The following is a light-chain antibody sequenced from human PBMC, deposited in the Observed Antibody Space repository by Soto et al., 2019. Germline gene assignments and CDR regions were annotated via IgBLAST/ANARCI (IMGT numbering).Light chain of an antibody. CDR1: RSVGSRY. V-gene: IGKV3-20*01. J-gene: IGKJ4*01. CDR2: RES. CDR3: PPSGASPLP. Sequence: VLLQSPGGLSLTPGQRASLCGRASRSVGSRYLSWYQQKPGHTNNVIIYRESIRATGIKDRFSGSGYGTDFTLTISRMEPEEFAVYYCPPSGASPLPLGGGPKV.